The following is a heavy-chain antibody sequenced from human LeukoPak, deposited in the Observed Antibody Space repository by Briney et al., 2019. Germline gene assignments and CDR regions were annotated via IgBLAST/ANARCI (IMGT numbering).Heavy chain of an antibody. J-gene: IGHJ4*02. CDR3: ARDPVGLYHGDY. V-gene: IGHV4-39*07. D-gene: IGHD1-14*01. CDR2: IYYSGST. Sequence: PSETLSLTCTVSGGSISSSSYYWGWIRQPPGKGLEWIGSIYYSGSTYYNPSLKSPVTTSVDTSKSQFSLKLSSVTAADTAVYYCARDPVGLYHGDYWGQGTLVTVSS. CDR1: GGSISSSSYY.